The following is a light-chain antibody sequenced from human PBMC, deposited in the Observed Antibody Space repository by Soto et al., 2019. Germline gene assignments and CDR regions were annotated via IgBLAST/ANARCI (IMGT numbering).Light chain of an antibody. CDR3: AAWDNSRNGYV. V-gene: IGLV1-44*01. CDR1: SSNIGSNT. J-gene: IGLJ1*01. Sequence: QSVLTQPPSASGTPGQRVTISCSGSSSNIGSNTVNWYQQLPGTAPKLLIYSNNQRPSGVPDRFSGSKSGTSASLAISGLPSEYEADYYCAAWDNSRNGYVFXTGTKLTVL. CDR2: SNN.